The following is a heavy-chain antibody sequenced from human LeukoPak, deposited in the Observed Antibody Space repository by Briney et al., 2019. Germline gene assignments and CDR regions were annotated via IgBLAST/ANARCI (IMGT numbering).Heavy chain of an antibody. V-gene: IGHV3-21*01. D-gene: IGHD6-13*01. CDR3: ARFESASGTGFDY. CDR1: GFTFNNYD. Sequence: GGSLRLSCAASGFTFNNYDMNWVRLAPGRGVEWVSSISTSSSYKYYADSLKGRFTVSRDNAKNSLYLHMNSLRDEDTAVYWCARFESASGTGFDYWGQGTPVTVSS. CDR2: ISTSSSYK. J-gene: IGHJ4*02.